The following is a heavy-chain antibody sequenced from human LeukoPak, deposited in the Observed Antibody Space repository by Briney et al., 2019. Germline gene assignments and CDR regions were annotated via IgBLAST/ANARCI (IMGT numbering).Heavy chain of an antibody. CDR1: GGTFSSYA. Sequence: SVKVSCKASGGTFSSYAISWVRQAPGQGLEWMGRIIPILGIANYAQKFQGRVTITADKSTSTAYMELSSLRSEDTAVYYCASTVIAAAGYAYNWGQGTLVTVSS. CDR2: IIPILGIA. J-gene: IGHJ4*02. D-gene: IGHD6-13*01. V-gene: IGHV1-69*04. CDR3: ASTVIAAAGYAYN.